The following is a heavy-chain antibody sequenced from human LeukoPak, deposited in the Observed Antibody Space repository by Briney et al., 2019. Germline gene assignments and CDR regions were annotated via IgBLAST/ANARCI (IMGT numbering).Heavy chain of an antibody. CDR3: ARGAGGNFDY. D-gene: IGHD3-16*01. J-gene: IGHJ4*02. V-gene: IGHV4-4*07. CDR1: GGSISSYY. Sequence: SETLSLTCTVSGGSISSYYWSWIRQPAGKGLGWIGRIYTSGSTNYNPSLKSRVTMSVDTSKNQFSLKLSSVTAADTAVYYCARGAGGNFDYWGQGTLVTVSS. CDR2: IYTSGST.